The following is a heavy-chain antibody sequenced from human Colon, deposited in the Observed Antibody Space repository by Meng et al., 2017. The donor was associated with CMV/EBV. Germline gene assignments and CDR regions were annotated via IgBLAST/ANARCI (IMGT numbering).Heavy chain of an antibody. V-gene: IGHV3-23*01. D-gene: IGHD2-15*01. CDR2: VGGSGGRT. CDR1: GFTFSNFA. Sequence: GESLKISCAASGFTFSNFAMSWVRQAPGKGLEWVSSVGGSGGRTYYADSVKGRFTISRDNSKNTVFLQMDSLRAEDTAKYFCAKEDHSWHEEGIDSWGQGTLVTVSS. J-gene: IGHJ4*02. CDR3: AKEDHSWHEEGIDS.